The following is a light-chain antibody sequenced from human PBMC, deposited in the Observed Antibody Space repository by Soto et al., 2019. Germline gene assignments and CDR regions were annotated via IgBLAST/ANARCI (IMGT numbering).Light chain of an antibody. CDR1: QSVSNY. J-gene: IGKJ2*01. V-gene: IGKV3-11*01. CDR3: QHRGEWPRT. CDR2: GAS. Sequence: SPGERATLSCRASQSVSNYLAWYQQKPAQAPRLLIYGASNRATGIPARFTGSGSGTHFTLTISILEPEDFGVYYCQHRGEWPRTFGQGTKLEIK.